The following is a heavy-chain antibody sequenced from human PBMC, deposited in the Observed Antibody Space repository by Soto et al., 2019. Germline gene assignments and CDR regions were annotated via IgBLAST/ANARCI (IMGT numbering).Heavy chain of an antibody. D-gene: IGHD1-26*01. Sequence: GGSLRLSCTASGFTFGDYAMSWFRQAPGKGLEWVGFIRSKAYGGTTEYAASVKGRFTISRDDSKSIAYLQMNSLKTEDTAVYYCTRVLTEWELLPLMGYWGQGTLVTVSS. CDR2: IRSKAYGGTT. J-gene: IGHJ4*02. CDR3: TRVLTEWELLPLMGY. V-gene: IGHV3-49*03. CDR1: GFTFGDYA.